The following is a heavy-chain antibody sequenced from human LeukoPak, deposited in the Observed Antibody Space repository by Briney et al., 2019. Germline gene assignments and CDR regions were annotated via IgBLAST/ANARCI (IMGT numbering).Heavy chain of an antibody. CDR1: GLTFSSYA. Sequence: GGSLRLSCAASGLTFSSYAMSWVRQSPGKGLEWVSAISGSGDSTYYGDSARGRFTISRDNSKHTVFLQMKSLRAEDTAVYYCAKEKDSSGFFDYWGQGTLVTVSS. CDR3: AKEKDSSGFFDY. D-gene: IGHD3-22*01. V-gene: IGHV3-23*01. J-gene: IGHJ4*02. CDR2: ISGSGDST.